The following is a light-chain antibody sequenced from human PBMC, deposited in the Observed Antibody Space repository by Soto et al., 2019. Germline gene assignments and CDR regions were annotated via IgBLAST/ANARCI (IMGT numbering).Light chain of an antibody. CDR2: GAS. J-gene: IGKJ5*01. V-gene: IGKV3-15*01. CDR1: QSVNNK. CDR3: QKYNNWPPIT. Sequence: IGMTQSPATLSVSPGERVTRSCRASQSVNNKVAWYQKKPGQAPRLLLFGASNRATGIPDRFSGSGSGTEFTLTISSLQSEDFAVYYSQKYNNWPPITSGQGTRLEI.